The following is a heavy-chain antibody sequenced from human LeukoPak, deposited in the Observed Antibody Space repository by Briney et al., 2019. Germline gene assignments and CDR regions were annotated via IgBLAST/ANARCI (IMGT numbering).Heavy chain of an antibody. CDR3: ASGRLSAAHSEFYYYYGMDV. Sequence: ASVKVSCKASGYTFTSYDINWVRQATGQGLEWMGWMNPNSGNTGYAQKFQGRVTMTRNTSISTAYMELSSLRSEDTAVYYCASGRLSAAHSEFYYYYGMDVWGQGTTVTVSS. V-gene: IGHV1-8*01. J-gene: IGHJ6*02. CDR1: GYTFTSYD. CDR2: MNPNSGNT. D-gene: IGHD6-25*01.